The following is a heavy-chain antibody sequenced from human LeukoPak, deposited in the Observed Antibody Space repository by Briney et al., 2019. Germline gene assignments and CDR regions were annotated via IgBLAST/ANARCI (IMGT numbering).Heavy chain of an antibody. V-gene: IGHV1-2*02. CDR3: ARVGWAAAGTDY. Sequence: GASVKVSCKASGYTFTGYHMHLVPQAPGQGLEWMGWINPNSGGTNYAQKFQGRVTMTRDTSISTAYMELSRLRSDDTAVYYCARVGWAAAGTDYWGQGTLVTVSS. CDR1: GYTFTGYH. CDR2: INPNSGGT. J-gene: IGHJ4*02. D-gene: IGHD6-13*01.